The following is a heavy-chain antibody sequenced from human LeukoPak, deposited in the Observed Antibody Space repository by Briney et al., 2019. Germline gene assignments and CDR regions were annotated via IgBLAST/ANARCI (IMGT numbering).Heavy chain of an antibody. CDR3: ARDQGSGWHTVSADY. CDR1: GYTFTGYY. Sequence: ASVKVSCKASGYTFTGYYMHWVRQAPGQGLEWMGWINPNSGGTNYAQKFQGRVTMTRDTSISTAYMELSRLRSDDTAVYYCARDQGSGWHTVSADYWGQGTLVTVSS. D-gene: IGHD6-19*01. V-gene: IGHV1-2*02. CDR2: INPNSGGT. J-gene: IGHJ4*02.